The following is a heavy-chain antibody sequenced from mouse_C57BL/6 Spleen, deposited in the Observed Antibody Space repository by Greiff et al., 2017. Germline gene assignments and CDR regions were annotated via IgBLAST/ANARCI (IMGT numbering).Heavy chain of an antibody. D-gene: IGHD2-4*01. CDR3: AKNRLYDYDGEAMDY. Sequence: QVQLQQSGPGLVQPSQSLSINCTVSGFSLTSYGVHWVRQSPGKGLEWLGVLWRGGNTDYNAAFMSRLSITKDNSKSQVFFKMNSLQADDTAIYYCAKNRLYDYDGEAMDYWGQGTSVTVSS. J-gene: IGHJ4*01. CDR1: GFSLTSYG. CDR2: LWRGGNT. V-gene: IGHV2-5*01.